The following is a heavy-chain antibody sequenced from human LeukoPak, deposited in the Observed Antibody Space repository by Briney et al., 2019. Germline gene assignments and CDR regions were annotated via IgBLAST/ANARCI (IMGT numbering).Heavy chain of an antibody. V-gene: IGHV3-49*04. CDR3: TRDQIDCSSTSCYWYFDY. J-gene: IGHJ4*02. D-gene: IGHD2-2*01. CDR1: GFTFGDNA. CDR2: IRSKAYGGTT. Sequence: SGGSLRLSCTASGFTFGDNAVSWVRQAPGKGLEWVGFIRSKAYGGTTEYAASVKGRFTISRDDSKSIAYLQMNSLKTEDTAVFYCTRDQIDCSSTSCYWYFDYWGQGTLVTVSS.